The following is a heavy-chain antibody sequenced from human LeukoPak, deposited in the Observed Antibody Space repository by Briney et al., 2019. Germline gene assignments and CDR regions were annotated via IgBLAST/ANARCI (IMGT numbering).Heavy chain of an antibody. CDR2: INPNSGGT. J-gene: IGHJ4*02. D-gene: IGHD6-6*01. CDR1: GYTFTGYY. Sequence: GASVKVSCKASGYTFTGYYMHWVRQAPGQGLEWMGWINPNSGGTNYAQKFQGRVTMTRDTSISTAYMELSRLRSDDTAVYYCARDKGYSSSSVPYFDYWGQGTLVTVSS. V-gene: IGHV1-2*02. CDR3: ARDKGYSSSSVPYFDY.